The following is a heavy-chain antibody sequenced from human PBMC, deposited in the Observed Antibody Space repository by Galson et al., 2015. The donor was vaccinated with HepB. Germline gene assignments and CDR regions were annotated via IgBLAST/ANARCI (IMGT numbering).Heavy chain of an antibody. CDR2: ISGSGGST. D-gene: IGHD2-2*01. CDR1: GFTVSSFA. CDR3: AKHRCSSPWHCYYMDV. J-gene: IGHJ6*03. Sequence: SLRLSCAASGFTVSSFAMGWVRQAPVKGLEWVSAISGSGGSTYYADSVKGRFTISRDNSKNTLSLHMNSLRAEDTAVYYCAKHRCSSPWHCYYMDVWGKGTTVTVSS. V-gene: IGHV3-23*01.